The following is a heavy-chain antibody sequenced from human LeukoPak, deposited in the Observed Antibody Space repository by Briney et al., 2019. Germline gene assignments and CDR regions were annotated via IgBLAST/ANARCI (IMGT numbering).Heavy chain of an antibody. V-gene: IGHV3-74*01. CDR1: GFTFSSYW. J-gene: IGHJ4*02. CDR2: INSDGSST. Sequence: GGSLRLSCAASGFTFSSYWMLWVRQAPGKGLVWVSRINSDGSSTSYADSVKGRFTISRDNAKNTLYLQMNSLRAEDTAVYYCARVAKDGYNYSFDYWGQGTLVTVSS. D-gene: IGHD5-24*01. CDR3: ARVAKDGYNYSFDY.